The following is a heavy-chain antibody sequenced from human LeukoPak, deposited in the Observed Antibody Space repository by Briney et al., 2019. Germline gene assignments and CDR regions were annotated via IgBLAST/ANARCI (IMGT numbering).Heavy chain of an antibody. J-gene: IGHJ4*02. CDR3: ARDDKYSSSLFDY. V-gene: IGHV3-21*01. Sequence: GGSLRLSCAASGFTFSSYSMNWVRQAPGKGLEWVSSISSSSSYIYYADSVKGRFTISRDNAKNSLYLQMNSLRAEDTAVYYCARDDKYSSSLFDYWGQGTLVTVSS. CDR1: GFTFSSYS. CDR2: ISSSSSYI. D-gene: IGHD6-13*01.